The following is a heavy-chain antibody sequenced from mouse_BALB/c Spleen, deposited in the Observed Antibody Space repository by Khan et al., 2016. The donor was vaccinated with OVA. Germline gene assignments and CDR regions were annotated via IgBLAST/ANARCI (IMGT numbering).Heavy chain of an antibody. V-gene: IGHV3-5*02. CDR3: ARDYGSLYWYFDV. CDR1: GISITTGNYR. Sequence: EVKLLESGPGLVKPSQTVSLTCTVTGISITTGNYRWSWIRQFPGNKLEWIGYLFYSGTITYNPSLTSRTTITRDTSKSQFFLEMNSLTAEDTATYYCARDYGSLYWYFDVWGAGTTVTVSS. CDR2: LFYSGTI. J-gene: IGHJ1*01. D-gene: IGHD1-1*01.